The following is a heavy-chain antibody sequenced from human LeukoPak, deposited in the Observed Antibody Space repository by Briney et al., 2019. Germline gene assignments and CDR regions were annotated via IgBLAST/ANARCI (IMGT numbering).Heavy chain of an antibody. Sequence: GGSLRLSCAASGFTVSSNYMSWVRQAPGKGLEWVSIIYSGGSTYYADSVKGRFTISRDNSKNTLYLQMNSLRAEDTAVYYCARDPRYSAGYGSGVYRADGFDIWGQGTMVTVSS. D-gene: IGHD3-10*01. V-gene: IGHV3-66*01. CDR3: ARDPRYSAGYGSGVYRADGFDI. CDR2: IYSGGST. J-gene: IGHJ3*02. CDR1: GFTVSSNY.